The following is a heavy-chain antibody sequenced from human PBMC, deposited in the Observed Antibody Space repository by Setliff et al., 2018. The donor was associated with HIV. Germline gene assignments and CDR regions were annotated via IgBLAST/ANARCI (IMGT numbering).Heavy chain of an antibody. CDR2: IYNSGST. V-gene: IGHV4-59*08. Sequence: SETLSLTCTVSGGSISSFYWSWIRQPPGKGLEWIGYIYNSGSTNYNPSLKSRVTISEDTSKNQFFLTLTSVTAADTAVYYWARGWGYYMDVWGEGTTVTVSS. D-gene: IGHD1-26*01. J-gene: IGHJ6*03. CDR3: ARGWGYYMDV. CDR1: GGSISSFY.